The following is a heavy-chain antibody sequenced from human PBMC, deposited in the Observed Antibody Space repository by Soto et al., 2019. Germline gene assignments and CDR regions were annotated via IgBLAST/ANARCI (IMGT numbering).Heavy chain of an antibody. CDR3: ARVDVVTMVRGVITVGAFDI. CDR2: IYSGGSI. CDR1: GFTVSSNY. Sequence: EVQLVESGGGLVQPGGPLRLSCAASGFTVSSNYMSWVRQAPGKGLEWVSVIYSGGSIYYADSVKGRFTISRDNSKNTMYLQMNSLRAEDTAVYYCARVDVVTMVRGVITVGAFDIWGQGTMVTVSS. D-gene: IGHD3-10*01. V-gene: IGHV3-66*01. J-gene: IGHJ3*02.